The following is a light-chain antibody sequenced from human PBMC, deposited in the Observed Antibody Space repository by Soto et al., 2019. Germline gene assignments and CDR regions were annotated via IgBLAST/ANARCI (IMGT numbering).Light chain of an antibody. Sequence: EIVMTQSPATLSVSPGESATLSCRASQSVSNHLAWFQQKPGQAPRLLIFGASSRATGVRARFSGSGSGTEFTLTITSLQSEDFAVYYCQQYNNWPPLFTFGPGTKVDVK. J-gene: IGKJ3*01. V-gene: IGKV3-15*01. CDR2: GAS. CDR1: QSVSNH. CDR3: QQYNNWPPLFT.